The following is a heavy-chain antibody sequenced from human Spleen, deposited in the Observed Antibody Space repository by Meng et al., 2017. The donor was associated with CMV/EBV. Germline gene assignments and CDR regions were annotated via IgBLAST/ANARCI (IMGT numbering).Heavy chain of an antibody. Sequence: GGSLRLSCAASGFTFSSHEMNWVRQAPGKGLEWVSFIRYDASNRYYADSVRGRFTISRDNAKNSLYLQMNSLRAEDTAVYYCARPYSSSSRVWYGMDVWGQGTTVTVSS. V-gene: IGHV3-33*08. CDR2: IRYDASNR. D-gene: IGHD6-6*01. J-gene: IGHJ6*02. CDR1: GFTFSSHE. CDR3: ARPYSSSSRVWYGMDV.